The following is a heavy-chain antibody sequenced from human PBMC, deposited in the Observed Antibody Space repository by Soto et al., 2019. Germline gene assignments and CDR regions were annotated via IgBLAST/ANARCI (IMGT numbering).Heavy chain of an antibody. CDR1: GGTFSSYA. D-gene: IGHD3-22*01. V-gene: IGHV1-69*01. J-gene: IGHJ6*02. CDR2: IIPIFGTA. Sequence: QVQLVQSGAEVKKPGSSVKVSCKASGGTFSSYAITWVRQAPGQGLEWMGGIIPIFGTANYAQKFQGRVTITADESTSTAYMELSSLRSEDTAVYYCAATYYYDRSRPNYYYYGMDVWGQGTTVTVSS. CDR3: AATYYYDRSRPNYYYYGMDV.